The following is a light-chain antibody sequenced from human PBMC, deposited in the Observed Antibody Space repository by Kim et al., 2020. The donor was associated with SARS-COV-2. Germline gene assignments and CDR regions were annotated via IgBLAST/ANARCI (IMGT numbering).Light chain of an antibody. Sequence: DIVMTQSPLSLPVTPGEPASISCRSSQSLLYSNGYNYLDWYLQKPGQSPQLLIYLGSNRASGVPDRFSGSGSGTDFTLKISRVEAEDVGVYYCMQALQTPGTCGQGTKLVI. CDR3: MQALQTPGT. J-gene: IGKJ2*02. CDR1: QSLLYSNGYNY. CDR2: LGS. V-gene: IGKV2-28*01.